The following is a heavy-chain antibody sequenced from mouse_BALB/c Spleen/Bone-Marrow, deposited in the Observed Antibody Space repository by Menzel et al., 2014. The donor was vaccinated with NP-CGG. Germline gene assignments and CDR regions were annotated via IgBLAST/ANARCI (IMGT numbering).Heavy chain of an antibody. CDR2: ISSGGST. CDR3: ARYDYDGAYAMDY. CDR1: GFTFSSYA. Sequence: EVQLQQSGRGLVKPGGSLKLSCAASGFTFSSYAMSWVRQTPEKRLEWVASISSGGSTYYPDSVKGRFTISRDNARNILYLQMSSLRSEDTAVYYCARYDYDGAYAMDYWGQGTSVTVSS. V-gene: IGHV5-6-5*01. J-gene: IGHJ4*01. D-gene: IGHD2-4*01.